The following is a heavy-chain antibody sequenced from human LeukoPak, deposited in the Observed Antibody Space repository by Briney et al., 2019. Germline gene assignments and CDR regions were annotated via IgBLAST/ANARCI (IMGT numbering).Heavy chain of an antibody. Sequence: GGSLRLSCAASGFTFGSYGMHWVRQAPGKGLEWVAVISYDGSNKYYADSVKGRFTISRDNSKNTLYLQMNSLRAEDTAVYYCAKTGPHYYGSGLNYYYYMDVWGKGTTVTVSS. CDR3: AKTGPHYYGSGLNYYYYMDV. CDR2: ISYDGSNK. V-gene: IGHV3-30*18. J-gene: IGHJ6*03. D-gene: IGHD3-10*01. CDR1: GFTFGSYG.